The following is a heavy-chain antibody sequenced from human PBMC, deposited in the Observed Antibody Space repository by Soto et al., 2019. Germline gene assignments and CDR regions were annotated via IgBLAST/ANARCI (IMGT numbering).Heavy chain of an antibody. V-gene: IGHV3-21*01. CDR1: GFTFSSYS. Sequence: GGSLRLSCAASGFTFSSYSMNWVRQAPGKGLEWVSSISSSSSYIYYADSVKGRFTISRDNPKNTLYLQMNSLRAEDTAVYYCAKATPQAHYYDSSGYGAHFDYWGQGTLVTVSS. CDR2: ISSSSSYI. J-gene: IGHJ4*02. CDR3: AKATPQAHYYDSSGYGAHFDY. D-gene: IGHD3-22*01.